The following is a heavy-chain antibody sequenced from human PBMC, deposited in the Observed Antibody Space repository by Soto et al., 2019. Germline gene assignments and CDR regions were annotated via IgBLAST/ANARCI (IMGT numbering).Heavy chain of an antibody. CDR1: GGSFSGYY. CDR2: INHSGST. Sequence: QVQLQQWGAGLLKPSETLSLTCAVYGGSFSGYYWSWIRQPPGKGLEWIGEINHSGSTNYNPSLKCRVTISVDTSKNQFSLKLRSVTAADTAVYYCARAPSDLVGVVAATPRWFDPWGQGTLVTVSS. CDR3: ARAPSDLVGVVAATPRWFDP. V-gene: IGHV4-34*01. J-gene: IGHJ5*02. D-gene: IGHD2-15*01.